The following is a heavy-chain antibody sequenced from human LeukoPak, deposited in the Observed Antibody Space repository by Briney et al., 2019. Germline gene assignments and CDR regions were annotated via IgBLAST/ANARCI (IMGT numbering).Heavy chain of an antibody. J-gene: IGHJ5*02. D-gene: IGHD6-13*01. CDR3: ARGLSYSSSWYAVGWFDP. V-gene: IGHV4-34*01. CDR2: INHSGST. Sequence: SETLSLTCAVYGGSFSGYYWSWIRQPPGKGLEWIGGINHSGSTNYNPSLKSRVTISVDTSKNQFSLKLSSVTAADTAVYYCARGLSYSSSWYAVGWFDPWGQGTLVTVSS. CDR1: GGSFSGYY.